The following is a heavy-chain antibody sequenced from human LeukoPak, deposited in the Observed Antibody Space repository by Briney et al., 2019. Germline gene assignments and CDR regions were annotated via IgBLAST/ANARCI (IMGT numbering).Heavy chain of an antibody. D-gene: IGHD2-2*01. CDR1: GFTFSSYG. CDR2: IRSKAYGGTT. V-gene: IGHV3-49*04. J-gene: IGHJ4*02. Sequence: GGSLRLSCAASGFTFSSYGMNWVRQAPGKGLEWVGFIRSKAYGGTTEYAASVKGRFTISRDDSKSIASLQMNSLKTEDTAVYYCTRDPACSSTNCYWVHPPYYFDYWGQGTLVTVSS. CDR3: TRDPACSSTNCYWVHPPYYFDY.